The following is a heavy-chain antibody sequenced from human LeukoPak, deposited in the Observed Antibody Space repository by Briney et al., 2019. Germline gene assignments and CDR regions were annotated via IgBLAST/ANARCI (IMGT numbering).Heavy chain of an antibody. D-gene: IGHD6-6*01. CDR3: ARATYSSSSYWFDP. Sequence: SETLSLTCTVAGGSISSYYWSWIRQPPGKGLEWIGNIHDSGSTNYNPSLKSRATISVDTSKEQFSLKLRSVIAADTAVYYCARATYSSSSYWFDPWGQGTLVTVSP. J-gene: IGHJ5*02. V-gene: IGHV4-59*01. CDR2: IHDSGST. CDR1: GGSISSYY.